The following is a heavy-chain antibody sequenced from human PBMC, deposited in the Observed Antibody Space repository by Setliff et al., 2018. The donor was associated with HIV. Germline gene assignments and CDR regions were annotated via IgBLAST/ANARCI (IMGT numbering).Heavy chain of an antibody. J-gene: IGHJ4*02. CDR1: GYTFTSYG. V-gene: IGHV1-69*05. Sequence: VKVSCKASGYTFTSYGISWVRQAPGQGLEWMGGIIPIFGTANYAQKFKGRVTLTRDTSTNTVYMELSSLRSEDTAVYYCAREAHSAWNRGAVATLYFGYWGQGTLVTVSS. CDR3: AREAHSAWNRGAVATLYFGY. CDR2: IIPIFGTA. D-gene: IGHD1-1*01.